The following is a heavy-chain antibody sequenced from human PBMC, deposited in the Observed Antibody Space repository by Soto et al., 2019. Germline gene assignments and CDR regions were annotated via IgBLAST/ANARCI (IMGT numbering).Heavy chain of an antibody. J-gene: IGHJ3*02. D-gene: IGHD3-3*01. CDR2: IRSKAYGGTT. Sequence: GGSLRLSCTASGFTFGDYAMSWFRQAPGKGLEWVGFIRSKAYGGTTEYAASVKGRFTISRDDSKSIAYLQLNSLKTEDTAWYYCTREGRSFDFWSGYYTADAFDIWGQGTMVTVSS. CDR1: GFTFGDYA. V-gene: IGHV3-49*03. CDR3: TREGRSFDFWSGYYTADAFDI.